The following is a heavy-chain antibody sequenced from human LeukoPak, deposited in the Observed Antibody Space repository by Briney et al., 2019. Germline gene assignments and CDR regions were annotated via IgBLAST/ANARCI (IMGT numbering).Heavy chain of an antibody. Sequence: ASVKVSCKASGYTFTGYYMHWVRQAPGQGLEWMGGIIPIFGTANYAQKFQGRVTITADESTSTAYMELSSLRSEDTAVYYCARVSSRDYDSSGPPDYWGQGTLVTVSS. CDR1: GYTFTGYY. J-gene: IGHJ4*02. CDR3: ARVSSRDYDSSGPPDY. V-gene: IGHV1-69*13. D-gene: IGHD3-22*01. CDR2: IIPIFGTA.